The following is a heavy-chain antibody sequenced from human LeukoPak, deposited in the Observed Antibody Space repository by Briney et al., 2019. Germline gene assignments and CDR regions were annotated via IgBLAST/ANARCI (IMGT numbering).Heavy chain of an antibody. Sequence: GGSLRLSCAASGFTFSSYAMSWVRQAPGKGLEWVSAISGSGGSTYYADSVKGRFTISRDNSKNTLYLQMNSLRAEDTAVYYCANSRRNYYDSSGYYSISGYYFDYWGQGTLVTVSS. V-gene: IGHV3-23*01. CDR3: ANSRRNYYDSSGYYSISGYYFDY. CDR1: GFTFSSYA. J-gene: IGHJ4*02. D-gene: IGHD3-22*01. CDR2: ISGSGGST.